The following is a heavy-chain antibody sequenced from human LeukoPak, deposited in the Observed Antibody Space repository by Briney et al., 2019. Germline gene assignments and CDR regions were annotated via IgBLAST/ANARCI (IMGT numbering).Heavy chain of an antibody. Sequence: PSETLSLTCAVSGDSISNTYWWNWVRQPPGKGLEWIGEIYHSGITNYNPSLKSRVTVSVDKSKNQFTLKLTSVTAADTAVYYCAKRRNYFDYWGQGTLVTVSS. CDR1: GDSISNTYW. J-gene: IGHJ4*02. CDR3: AKRRNYFDY. CDR2: IYHSGIT. D-gene: IGHD1-1*01. V-gene: IGHV4-4*02.